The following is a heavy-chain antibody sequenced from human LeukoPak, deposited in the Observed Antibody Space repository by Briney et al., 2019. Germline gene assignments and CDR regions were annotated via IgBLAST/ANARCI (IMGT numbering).Heavy chain of an antibody. CDR2: IYTTGST. Sequence: SETLSLTCTVSGGSISSYYWNWIRQPAGKGLEWIGHIYTTGSTNYNPSLKSRVTISIDTSKNQFSLKLSSVTAADTAVYYCARVRATGAFDIWGQGTMVTVSS. V-gene: IGHV4-4*07. J-gene: IGHJ3*02. CDR1: GGSISSYY. CDR3: ARVRATGAFDI. D-gene: IGHD5-24*01.